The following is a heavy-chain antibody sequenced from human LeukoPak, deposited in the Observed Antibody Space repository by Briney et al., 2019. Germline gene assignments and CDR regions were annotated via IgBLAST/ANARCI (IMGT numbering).Heavy chain of an antibody. J-gene: IGHJ3*02. CDR2: IKQDGSEK. CDR1: GFTFSSYW. Sequence: GGSLRLSCAASGFTFSSYWMTWVRQAPGKGLEWVTNIKQDGSEKYYVDSVKGRFTISRDNAKNSLYLQMNSLRAEDTAVHYCARKTHVTGTYAFDIWGQGTVVTVSS. CDR3: ARKTHVTGTYAFDI. D-gene: IGHD6-19*01. V-gene: IGHV3-7*01.